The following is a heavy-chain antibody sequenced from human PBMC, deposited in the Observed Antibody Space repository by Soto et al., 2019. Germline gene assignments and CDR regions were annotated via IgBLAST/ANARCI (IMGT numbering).Heavy chain of an antibody. CDR3: ARDRYYDFWSGYYRSYNYGMDV. Sequence: SETLSLTCTVSGGSISSGGDYWSWIRQHPGKGLEWIGYIYYSGSTYYNASLKSRVTISVDKSKNQFSLKLSSVTAADTAVYYCARDRYYDFWSGYYRSYNYGMDVWGQGTTVTVSS. CDR1: GGSISSGGDY. V-gene: IGHV4-31*03. D-gene: IGHD3-3*01. J-gene: IGHJ6*02. CDR2: IYYSGST.